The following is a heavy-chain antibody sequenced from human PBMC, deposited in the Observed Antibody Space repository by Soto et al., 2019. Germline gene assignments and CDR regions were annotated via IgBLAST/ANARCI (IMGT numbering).Heavy chain of an antibody. CDR1: GGSISSSSYY. J-gene: IGHJ4*02. Sequence: SETLSLTCTVSGGSISSSSYYWGWIRQPPGKGLEWIGSIYYSGSTYYNPSLKSRVTISVDTSKNQFSLKLSSVTAADTAVYYCARLASGVDSWGQGTLVTVSS. CDR3: ARLASGVDS. D-gene: IGHD4-17*01. CDR2: IYYSGST. V-gene: IGHV4-39*01.